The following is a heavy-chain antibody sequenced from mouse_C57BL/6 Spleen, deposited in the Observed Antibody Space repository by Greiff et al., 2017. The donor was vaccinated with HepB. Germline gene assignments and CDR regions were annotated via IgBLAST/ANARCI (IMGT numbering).Heavy chain of an antibody. Sequence: QVQLQQPGAELVKPGASVKLSCKASGYTFTSYWMHWVKQRPGQGLEWIGMIHPNSGSTNYNEKFKSKATLTVDKSSSTAYMQLSSLTSEDSAVYYCARSPGCPWFAYWGQGTLVTVSA. CDR3: ARSPGCPWFAY. V-gene: IGHV1-64*01. CDR2: IHPNSGST. CDR1: GYTFTSYW. J-gene: IGHJ3*01. D-gene: IGHD2-2*01.